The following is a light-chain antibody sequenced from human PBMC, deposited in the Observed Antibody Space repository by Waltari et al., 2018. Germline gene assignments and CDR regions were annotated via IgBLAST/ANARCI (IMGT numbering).Light chain of an antibody. CDR2: GAS. Sequence: EIVMTQSPVTLSVSPGERATRSCRASLSVNTDLAWYQQKPGQAPRLLIYGASSRATGIPARFSGSGSGTEFTLTISSLQSEDFAVYYCQQYNAWPPSLTFGGGTKVEIK. CDR1: LSVNTD. V-gene: IGKV3-15*01. CDR3: QQYNAWPPSLT. J-gene: IGKJ4*01.